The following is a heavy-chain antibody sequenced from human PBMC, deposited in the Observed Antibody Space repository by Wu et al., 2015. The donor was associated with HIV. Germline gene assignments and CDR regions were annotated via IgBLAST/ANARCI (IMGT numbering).Heavy chain of an antibody. Sequence: SLTCTVSDDSITSSYWSWIRQPAGKGLEWIGRLYNSGSTNYNPSLESRVTMSVDTSKNQFSLQLTSVTAADTAVYYCARGGSSGWYGGGFDVWGQGTMITVSS. CDR3: ARGGSSGWYGGGFDV. D-gene: IGHD6-19*01. V-gene: IGHV4-4*07. CDR2: LYNSGST. J-gene: IGHJ3*01. CDR1: DDSITSSY.